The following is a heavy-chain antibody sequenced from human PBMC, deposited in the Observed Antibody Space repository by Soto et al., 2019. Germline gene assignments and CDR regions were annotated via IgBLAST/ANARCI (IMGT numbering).Heavy chain of an antibody. CDR3: ARDMTAY. CDR1: GGSIVSGGYC. J-gene: IGHJ4*02. V-gene: IGHV4-31*03. Sequence: SETLSLTCTVSGGSIVSGGYCWSWIRQYPWKGLEWIGNIHYSGNTYYNPSLKSRVAISVDTSKNQFSLKLSSVTAADTAVYYCARDMTAYWGQGTLVTVSS. D-gene: IGHD3-16*01. CDR2: IHYSGNT.